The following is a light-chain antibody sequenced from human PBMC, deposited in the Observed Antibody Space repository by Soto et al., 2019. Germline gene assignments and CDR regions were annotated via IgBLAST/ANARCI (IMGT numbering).Light chain of an antibody. J-gene: IGKJ4*01. CDR2: AAS. CDR1: QSISSY. V-gene: IGKV1-39*01. Sequence: DLPMTQSPSSLSASVGDRVTITCRASQSISSYLNWYQQKPGKAPKLLIYAASSLQSGVPSRFSACASGTDFTLTISSLQPEDFATYYCQQSYSTPLPFGGGTKVEIK. CDR3: QQSYSTPLP.